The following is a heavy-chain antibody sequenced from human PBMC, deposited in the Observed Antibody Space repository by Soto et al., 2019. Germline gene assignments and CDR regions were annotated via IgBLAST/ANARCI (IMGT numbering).Heavy chain of an antibody. CDR3: ASGRVSGYDFPDY. CDR1: GGSISSSSYY. Sequence: SETLSLTCTVSGGSISSSSYYWGWIRQPPGKGLEWIGSIYYSGSTYYNPSLKSRVTISVDTSKNQFSLKLSSVTAADTAVYYCASGRVSGYDFPDYWGQGTLVTVSS. J-gene: IGHJ4*02. CDR2: IYYSGST. D-gene: IGHD5-12*01. V-gene: IGHV4-39*01.